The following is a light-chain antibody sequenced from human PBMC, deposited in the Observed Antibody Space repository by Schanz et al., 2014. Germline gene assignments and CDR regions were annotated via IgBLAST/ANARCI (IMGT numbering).Light chain of an antibody. CDR2: EVS. CDR3: SSYAGSNFVV. J-gene: IGLJ2*01. V-gene: IGLV2-8*01. Sequence: QSALTQPPSASGSPGQSVTISCTGTSNDVGGYNYVSWYQQHPGKAPKLMIYEVSKRPSGVPDRFSASKSGNTASLTVSGLQAEDEADYYCSSYAGSNFVVFGGGTKLTVL. CDR1: SNDVGGYNY.